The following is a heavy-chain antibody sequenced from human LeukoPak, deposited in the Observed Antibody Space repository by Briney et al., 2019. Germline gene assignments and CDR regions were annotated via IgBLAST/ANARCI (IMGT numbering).Heavy chain of an antibody. CDR1: GGSIGSSNYY. Sequence: SETLSLTCTVSGGSIGSSNYYWGWIRQPPGKGLEWIGTIYYSGSTYYNPSLKSRVTISVDTSKNQFSLKLSSVTAADTAVYYCARVGYSSSWYWGDYWGQGTLVTVSS. V-gene: IGHV4-39*07. J-gene: IGHJ4*02. CDR2: IYYSGST. D-gene: IGHD6-13*01. CDR3: ARVGYSSSWYWGDY.